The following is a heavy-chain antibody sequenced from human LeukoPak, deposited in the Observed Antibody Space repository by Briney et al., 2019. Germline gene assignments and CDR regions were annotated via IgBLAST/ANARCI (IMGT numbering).Heavy chain of an antibody. Sequence: PGGSLRLSCAASGFTFSSYGMHWVRQAPGKGLEWVAFIRYDGSNKYYADSVKGRFTISRDNSKNTLYLQMNSLRAEDTAVYYCARDPSYYYDSSGHYYYYYMDVWGKGTTVTVSS. CDR1: GFTFSSYG. CDR2: IRYDGSNK. V-gene: IGHV3-30*02. D-gene: IGHD3-22*01. J-gene: IGHJ6*03. CDR3: ARDPSYYYDSSGHYYYYYMDV.